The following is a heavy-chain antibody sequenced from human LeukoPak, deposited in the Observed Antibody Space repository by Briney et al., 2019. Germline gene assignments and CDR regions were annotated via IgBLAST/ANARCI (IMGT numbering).Heavy chain of an antibody. D-gene: IGHD5-18*01. CDR1: GYTFTTYY. CDR3: ARRVTGIDAFDI. CDR2: INPSGGST. J-gene: IGHJ3*02. Sequence: ASVKVSCKASGYTFTTYYMHWVRQAPGQGLEWMGIINPSGGSTTYAQNFQGRVTMTRDTSTSAVYMEVSSLRSEDTAVYYCARRVTGIDAFDIWGQGTMVTVSS. V-gene: IGHV1-46*01.